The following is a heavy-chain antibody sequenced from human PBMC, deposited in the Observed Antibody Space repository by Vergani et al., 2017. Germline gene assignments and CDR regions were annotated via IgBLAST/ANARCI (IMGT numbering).Heavy chain of an antibody. CDR2: IKQDGSVK. V-gene: IGHV3-7*01. CDR3: ARDQLAYCGGDCYSGDY. CDR1: GFTFSSYW. J-gene: IGHJ4*02. D-gene: IGHD2-21*02. Sequence: EVQLVESGGGLVQPGGSLRLSCAASGFTFSSYWMSWVRQAPGRGLEWVANIKQDGSVKYYVDSVKGRFTISRDNAKNSLYLQMNSLRAEDTAVYYCARDQLAYCGGDCYSGDYWGQGTLVTVSS.